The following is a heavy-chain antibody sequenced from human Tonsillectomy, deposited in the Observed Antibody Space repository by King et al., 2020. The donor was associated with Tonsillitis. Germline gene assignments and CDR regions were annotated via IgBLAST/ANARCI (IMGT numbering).Heavy chain of an antibody. CDR3: ASVIRGYSYGFDY. CDR1: GYNCTNYW. D-gene: IGHD5-18*01. CDR2: IVPGDSDT. V-gene: IGHV5-51*03. Sequence: VQLVGSGAEVKKPGESLKISFKGSGYNCTNYWIGGVRQMPWKVPEWMGIIVPGDSDTIYSPYFQLTVTISADKSISTSYLQWSSLKASDTAMYYCASVIRGYSYGFDYWGQGTLVTVSS. J-gene: IGHJ4*02.